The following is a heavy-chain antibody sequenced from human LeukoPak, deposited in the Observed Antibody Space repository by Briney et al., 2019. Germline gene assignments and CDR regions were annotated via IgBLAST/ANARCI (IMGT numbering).Heavy chain of an antibody. Sequence: SETLSLTCTVSGGSISSYYWSWIRQPPGKGLEWIGYIYYSGSTNYNPSLKSRVTISVDTSKNQFSLKLSSVTAADTAVYYCARFREYCSSTSCYYYYGMDVWGQGTTVTVSS. D-gene: IGHD2-2*01. J-gene: IGHJ6*02. CDR3: ARFREYCSSTSCYYYYGMDV. CDR2: IYYSGST. CDR1: GGSISSYY. V-gene: IGHV4-59*01.